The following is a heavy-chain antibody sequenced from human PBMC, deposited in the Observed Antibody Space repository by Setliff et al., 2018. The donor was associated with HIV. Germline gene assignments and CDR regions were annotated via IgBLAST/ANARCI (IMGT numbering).Heavy chain of an antibody. D-gene: IGHD1-7*01. CDR3: ARQRAGEIEELPGALPLRGVFDL. CDR1: GDSLNSDAFS. CDR2: MKEGGRT. J-gene: IGHJ3*01. V-gene: IGHV4-30-2*01. Sequence: SETLSLTCAMSGDSLNSDAFSWSWLRLPPGEGLEWIGYMKEGGRTYYNPSLRSRVTIKSDKSKNQLSLTLNSVTAADTAVYYCARQRAGEIEELPGALPLRGVFDLWGQGTMVTVSS.